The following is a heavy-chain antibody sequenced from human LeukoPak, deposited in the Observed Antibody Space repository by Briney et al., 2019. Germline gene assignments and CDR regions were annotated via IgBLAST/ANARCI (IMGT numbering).Heavy chain of an antibody. CDR2: TTHDGMYT. CDR1: GFSLWTSG. CDR3: SAQPEEVAGGMNS. J-gene: IGHJ4*02. D-gene: IGHD6-19*01. Sequence: PERSLRLSCAASGFSLWTSGIHWVRQAPGKGLEWLSLTTHDGMYTNYADSVKGRFSLFRDNSKNTLFLQMNTLRAADTALYYCSAQPEEVAGGMNSWGQGALVTVSS. V-gene: IGHV3-30*03.